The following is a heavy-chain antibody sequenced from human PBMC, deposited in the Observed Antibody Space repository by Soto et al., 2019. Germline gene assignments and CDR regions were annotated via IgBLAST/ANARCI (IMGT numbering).Heavy chain of an antibody. CDR1: GGSITTAGYS. CDR2: VYHTGNA. Sequence: PSETLSLTCTVSGGSITTAGYSWSWIRQLPGKALEWIGYVYHTGNAYPKPSLKSRVTISLDRSKNQFSLKMTSVTAADTALYYCASRPFYYYGLDVWGQGTTVTVSS. J-gene: IGHJ6*02. CDR3: ASRPFYYYGLDV. V-gene: IGHV4-30-2*01.